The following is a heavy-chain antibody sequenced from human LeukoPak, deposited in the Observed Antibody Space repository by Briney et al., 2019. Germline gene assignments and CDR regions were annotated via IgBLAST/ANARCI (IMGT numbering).Heavy chain of an antibody. J-gene: IGHJ5*02. CDR3: ARVRTNLVWFDP. CDR1: GGTFSSYA. V-gene: IGHV1-8*03. CDR2: MNPNSGNT. Sequence: ASVKVSCKASGGTFSSYAINWVRQATGQGLEWMGWMNPNSGNTGSAQKFQGRLTITRNTSISTIYMELSRLTSEDTAIYYCARVRTNLVWFDPWGQGTLVTVSP. D-gene: IGHD1-7*01.